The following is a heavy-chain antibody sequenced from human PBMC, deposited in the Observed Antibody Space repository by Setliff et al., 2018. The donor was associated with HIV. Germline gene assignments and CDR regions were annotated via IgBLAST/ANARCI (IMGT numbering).Heavy chain of an antibody. CDR3: ARGRGWYGY. V-gene: IGHV4-34*01. CDR2: INHSGRT. J-gene: IGHJ4*02. D-gene: IGHD6-19*01. Sequence: GSLRLSCAASGFAFSFYAMNWVRQSPGKGLEWIGEINHSGRTKYSPSLRSRVSISVDTSKTQFSLKLSSVTAADTAVYYCARGRGWYGYWGQGTVVTVSS. CDR1: GFAFSFYA.